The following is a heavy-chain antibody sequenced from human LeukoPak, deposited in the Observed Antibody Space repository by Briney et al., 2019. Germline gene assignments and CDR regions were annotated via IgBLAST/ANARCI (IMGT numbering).Heavy chain of an antibody. CDR2: INHSGST. CDR1: GGSFSGYY. Sequence: SETLSLTCAVYGGSFSGYYWSWIRQPPGKGLEWIGEINHSGSTNYNPSLKSRVTISVDTSKNQFSLKLSSVTAADTAVYYCARGPFFDYWGQGTLVTVSS. CDR3: ARGPFFDY. V-gene: IGHV4-34*01. J-gene: IGHJ4*02.